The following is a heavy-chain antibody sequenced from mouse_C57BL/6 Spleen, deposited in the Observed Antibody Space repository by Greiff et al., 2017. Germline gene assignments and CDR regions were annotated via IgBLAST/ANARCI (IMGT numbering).Heavy chain of an antibody. J-gene: IGHJ2*01. CDR1: GYTFTSYW. Sequence: VQLRQPGAELVKPGASVKLSCKASGYTFTSYWMQWVKQRPGQGLEWIGEIDPSDSYTNYNQKFKGKATLTVDTSASTAYMQLSSLTSEDSAVYYCARLRGYYFDYWGQGTTRTVSS. CDR2: IDPSDSYT. V-gene: IGHV1-50*01. CDR3: ARLRGYYFDY. D-gene: IGHD1-1*01.